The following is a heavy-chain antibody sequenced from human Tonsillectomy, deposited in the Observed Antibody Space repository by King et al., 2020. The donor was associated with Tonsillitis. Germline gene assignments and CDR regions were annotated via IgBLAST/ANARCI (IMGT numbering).Heavy chain of an antibody. CDR1: GFIFSSYA. D-gene: IGHD4-17*01. V-gene: IGHV3-23*04. CDR3: AKAYGDYVWYYSYMDV. J-gene: IGHJ6*03. CDR2: ISTSGCST. Sequence: VQLVESGGGLVQPGGSLRLSCAASGFIFSSYAMSWVRQAPGKGLEWVSVISTSGCSTYYADSVKGRFTISRDNSKNTLYLQMNSLRAEDTAVYYCAKAYGDYVWYYSYMDVWGKGTTVTVSS.